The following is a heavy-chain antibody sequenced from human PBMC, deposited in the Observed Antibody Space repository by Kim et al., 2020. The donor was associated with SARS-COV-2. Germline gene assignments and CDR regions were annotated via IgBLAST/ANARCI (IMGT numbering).Heavy chain of an antibody. CDR3: AAEWWGCWSYLDY. Sequence: YAQKFQDRVTITRDMSTSTAYMELSSLRSEDTAVYYCAAEWWGCWSYLDYWGQGTLVTVSS. V-gene: IGHV1-58*01. J-gene: IGHJ4*02. D-gene: IGHD3-16*02.